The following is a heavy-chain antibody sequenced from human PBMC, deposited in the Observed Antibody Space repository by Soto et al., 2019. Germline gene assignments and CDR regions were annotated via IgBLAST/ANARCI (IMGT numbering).Heavy chain of an antibody. D-gene: IGHD1-26*01. CDR2: ISSSSSYI. Sequence: GTLCLTCTASGFTFSSYSMNWVRQAPGKGLEWVSSISSSSSYIYYADSVKGRFTISRDNAKNSLYLQMNSLRAEDTAVYYCAREGRGLSPRWFDPWGQGTLVTVYS. CDR1: GFTFSSYS. J-gene: IGHJ5*02. V-gene: IGHV3-21*01. CDR3: AREGRGLSPRWFDP.